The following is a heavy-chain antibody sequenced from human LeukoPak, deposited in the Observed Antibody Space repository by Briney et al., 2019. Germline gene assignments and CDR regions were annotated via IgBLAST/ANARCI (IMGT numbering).Heavy chain of an antibody. CDR3: AKWGDYDILTGYYDSDY. D-gene: IGHD3-9*01. V-gene: IGHV3-23*01. J-gene: IGHJ4*02. Sequence: HSGASLRLSCAASGFTFSNYAMSWVRQAPGKGLEWVSAIVGSGGSTYYADSVKGRSTISRDNPKNTLYLQMNSLRAEDTAVYYCAKWGDYDILTGYYDSDYWGQGTLVTVSS. CDR2: IVGSGGST. CDR1: GFTFSNYA.